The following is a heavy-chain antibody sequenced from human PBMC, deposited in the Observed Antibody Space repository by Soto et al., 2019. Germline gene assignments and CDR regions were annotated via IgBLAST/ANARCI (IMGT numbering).Heavy chain of an antibody. CDR3: SPQGSGSRPYYYYFMEV. Sequence: GGSLRLSCAASGFTFSDYYMSWIRQAPGKGLEWVSYISSSGSTIYYADSVKGRFTISRDNAKNSLYLQMNSLRAEDTAVYYISPQGSGSRPYYYYFMEVRGKGTTVTGFS. J-gene: IGHJ6*03. CDR1: GFTFSDYY. D-gene: IGHD3-10*01. CDR2: ISSSGSTI. V-gene: IGHV3-11*04.